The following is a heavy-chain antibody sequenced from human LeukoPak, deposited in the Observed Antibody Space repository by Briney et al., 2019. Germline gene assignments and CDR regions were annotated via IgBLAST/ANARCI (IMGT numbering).Heavy chain of an antibody. V-gene: IGHV4-34*01. Sequence: PSETLSLTCAGYGGSFSGYYWSWIRQPPGKGLEWIGEINHSGSTNYNPSLKSRVTISVDTSKNQFSLKLSSVTAADTAVYYCASLSSGWTAYYYYGMDVWGQGTTVTVSS. J-gene: IGHJ6*02. CDR2: INHSGST. CDR3: ASLSSGWTAYYYYGMDV. CDR1: GGSFSGYY. D-gene: IGHD6-19*01.